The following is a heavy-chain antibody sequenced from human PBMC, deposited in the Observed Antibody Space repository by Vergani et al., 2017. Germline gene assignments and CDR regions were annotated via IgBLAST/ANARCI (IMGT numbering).Heavy chain of an antibody. CDR1: GGSLSSYY. CDR2: IYYSGST. CDR3: ARGLDRYSSGWYAFDI. J-gene: IGHJ3*02. V-gene: IGHV4-59*01. D-gene: IGHD6-19*01. Sequence: QVQLQESGPGLVKPSETLSLPCTVSGGSLSSYYWRWIRQPPGKGLEWIGYIYYSGSTNYNPSLKSRVTISVDTSKNQFSLKLSSVTAADTAVYYCARGLDRYSSGWYAFDIWGQGTMVTVSS.